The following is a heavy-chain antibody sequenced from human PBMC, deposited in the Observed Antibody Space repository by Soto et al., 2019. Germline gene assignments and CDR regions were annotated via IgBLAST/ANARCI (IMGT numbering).Heavy chain of an antibody. J-gene: IGHJ4*02. V-gene: IGHV4-31*03. D-gene: IGHD3-22*01. CDR1: GSSISSGGYY. CDR2: IYYSGST. Sequence: SVTMSLTCPVSGSSISSGGYYWSWIRQHPGKGLEWIGYIYYSGSTYYNPPLKSRVTISVDTSKNQFSLKLSSVTAADTAVYYWASYYGSSGQPFDCLGQGTLVTVSS. CDR3: ASYYGSSGQPFDC.